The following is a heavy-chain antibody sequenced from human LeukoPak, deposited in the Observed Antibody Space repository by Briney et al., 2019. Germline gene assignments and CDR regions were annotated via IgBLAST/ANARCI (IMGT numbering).Heavy chain of an antibody. J-gene: IGHJ3*02. V-gene: IGHV4-61*10. CDR2: IYYSGST. Sequence: PSETLSLTCTVSGGSISSGSYYWSWIRQPAGKGLEWIGYIYYSGSTNYNPSLKSRVTISVDTSKNHFSLKLSSVTAADTAVYYCARYSGSYPHDAFDIWSQGTMVTVSS. CDR1: GGSISSGSYY. D-gene: IGHD1-26*01. CDR3: ARYSGSYPHDAFDI.